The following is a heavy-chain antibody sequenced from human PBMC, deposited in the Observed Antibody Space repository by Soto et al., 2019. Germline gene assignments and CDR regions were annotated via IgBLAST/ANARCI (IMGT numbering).Heavy chain of an antibody. V-gene: IGHV4-59*01. CDR1: GGSISSYY. CDR3: ARGGFSCSGGSCYPYGMDV. Sequence: SETLSLTCTVSGGSISSYYWSWIRQPPGKGLEWIGYIYYSGSTNYNPSLKSRVTISVDTSKNQFSLKLSSVTAADTAVYYCARGGFSCSGGSCYPYGMDVWGQGTTVTVSS. D-gene: IGHD2-15*01. CDR2: IYYSGST. J-gene: IGHJ6*02.